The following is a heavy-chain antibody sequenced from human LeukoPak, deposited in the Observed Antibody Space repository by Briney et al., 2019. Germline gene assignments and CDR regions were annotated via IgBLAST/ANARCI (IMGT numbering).Heavy chain of an antibody. CDR2: ISWNSGSI. CDR1: GFTFDDYA. J-gene: IGHJ4*02. D-gene: IGHD3-22*01. Sequence: SGGSLRLSCAASGFTFDDYAMHWVRQAPGKGLEWVSGISWNSGSIGYADSVKGRFTISRDNTKNSLYLQMNSLRAEDMALYYCAKGTHYYDSSGLDYWGQGTLVTVSS. CDR3: AKGTHYYDSSGLDY. V-gene: IGHV3-9*03.